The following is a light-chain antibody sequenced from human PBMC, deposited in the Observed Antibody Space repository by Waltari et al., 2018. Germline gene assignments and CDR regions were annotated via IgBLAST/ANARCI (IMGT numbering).Light chain of an antibody. CDR3: QLWDSGSDHVV. CDR2: VNT. CDR1: NIGTTG. J-gene: IGLJ2*01. Sequence: SYVLTQPPSVSVAPGKTATITCGGDNIGTTGVHWYQQKPGQAPVLVIYVNTDRPSGLPEVFSGSSSVNTATLTISSVEAGDEADYYCQLWDSGSDHVVFGGGTKLTVL. V-gene: IGLV3-21*03.